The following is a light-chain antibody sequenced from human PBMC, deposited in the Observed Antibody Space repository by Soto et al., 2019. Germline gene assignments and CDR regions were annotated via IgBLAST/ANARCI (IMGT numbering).Light chain of an antibody. V-gene: IGLV3-1*01. Sequence: ELTQPPSVSVSPGQTASITCSGDKLGDKYACWYQQKPGQSPVLVIYQDSKRPSGIPERFSGSNSGNTATLTISGTQAMDEADYYCQAWDSSVVFGGGTKVTVL. CDR3: QAWDSSVV. CDR1: KLGDKY. CDR2: QDS. J-gene: IGLJ2*01.